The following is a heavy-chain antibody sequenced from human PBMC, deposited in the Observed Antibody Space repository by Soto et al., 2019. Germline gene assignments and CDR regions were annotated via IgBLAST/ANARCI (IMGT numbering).Heavy chain of an antibody. D-gene: IGHD6-6*01. V-gene: IGHV1-69*01. Sequence: QVELVQSGAEVKKPGSSVKVSCKVAGDTFSSYAISWVRQAPGQGLEWMGGIIPIFGTANYAQKFQGRVTITADESTITAYMELSSLRSEDTAVYYCARGGRAALLDYCGQGTLVTVSS. CDR2: IIPIFGTA. CDR3: ARGGRAALLDY. CDR1: GDTFSSYA. J-gene: IGHJ4*02.